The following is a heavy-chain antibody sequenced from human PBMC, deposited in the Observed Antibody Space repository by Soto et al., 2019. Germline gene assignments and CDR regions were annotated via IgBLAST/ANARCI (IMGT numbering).Heavy chain of an antibody. CDR2: IIPIFGTA. CDR1: GGTFSSYA. V-gene: IGHV1-69*13. J-gene: IGHJ6*02. D-gene: IGHD5-12*01. CDR3: ARPRPIQSKANRKLRQNYYYGMDV. Sequence: SVKVSCKASGGTFSSYAISWVRQAPGQGLEWMGGIIPIFGTANYAQKFQGRVTITADESTSTAYMELSSLRSEDTAVYYCARPRPIQSKANRKLRQNYYYGMDVWGQGTTVTVSS.